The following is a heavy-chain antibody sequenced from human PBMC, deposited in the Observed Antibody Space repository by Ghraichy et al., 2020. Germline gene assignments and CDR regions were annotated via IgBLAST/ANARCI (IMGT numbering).Heavy chain of an antibody. V-gene: IGHV3-48*02. CDR3: ARDRHSSSSEAYYYYYGMDV. CDR1: GFTFSSYS. CDR2: ISSSSSTI. Sequence: GGSLRLSCAASGFTFSSYSMNWVRQAPGKGLEWVSYISSSSSTIYYADSVKGRFTISRDNAKNSLYLQMNSLRDEDTAVYYCARDRHSSSSEAYYYYYGMDVWGQGTTVTVSS. D-gene: IGHD6-6*01. J-gene: IGHJ6*02.